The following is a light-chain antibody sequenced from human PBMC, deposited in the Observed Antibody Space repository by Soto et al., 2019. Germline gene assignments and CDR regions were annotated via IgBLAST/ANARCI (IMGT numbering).Light chain of an antibody. V-gene: IGLV6-57*01. CDR2: KDN. Sequence: NFMLTQPHSVSESPGKTVTISCTRSSGSIGSSYVQWYQQRPGSSPTTVIFKDNQRPTGVPGRFAGSIDSSSNSASLVISGLRTEDEADYYCQSYDTSNPLVFGGGTKLTVL. CDR1: SGSIGSSY. J-gene: IGLJ3*02. CDR3: QSYDTSNPLV.